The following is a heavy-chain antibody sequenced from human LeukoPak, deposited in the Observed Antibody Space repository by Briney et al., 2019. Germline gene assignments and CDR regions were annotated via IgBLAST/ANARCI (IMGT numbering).Heavy chain of an antibody. V-gene: IGHV4-39*01. J-gene: IGHJ3*02. Sequence: PSETLSLTCTVTRGSIRSGGYFWNWIRQHSGKGLEWIGNIYYSGSTYYNPSLKSRVTISVDTSKNQFSLKLSSVTAADTAVYYCARPIERDAFDIWGQGTMVTVSS. CDR2: IYYSGST. CDR1: RGSIRSGGYF. D-gene: IGHD1-1*01. CDR3: ARPIERDAFDI.